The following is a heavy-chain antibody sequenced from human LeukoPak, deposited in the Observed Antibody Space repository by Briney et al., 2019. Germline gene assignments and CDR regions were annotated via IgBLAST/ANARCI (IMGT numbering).Heavy chain of an antibody. J-gene: IGHJ4*02. CDR1: GFTFDDYA. D-gene: IGHD3-22*01. CDR2: ISWNSGSI. Sequence: GRSLRLSCAASGFTFDDYAMHWVRQAPGKGLEWVSGISWNSGSIGYADSVKGRFTISRDNAKNSLYLQMNSLRAEDTALYYCAKDTLYYYDSSGYLSYWGQGTLVTVSS. CDR3: AKDTLYYYDSSGYLSY. V-gene: IGHV3-9*01.